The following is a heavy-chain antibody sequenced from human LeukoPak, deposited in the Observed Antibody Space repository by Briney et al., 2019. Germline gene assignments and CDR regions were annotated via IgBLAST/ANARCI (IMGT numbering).Heavy chain of an antibody. D-gene: IGHD6-13*01. CDR2: IIPIFGTA. J-gene: IGHJ4*02. CDR1: GGTFSSYA. CDR3: ARAGIAAAGTRGYSYGFDY. V-gene: IGHV1-69*13. Sequence: ASVKVSCKASGGTFSSYAISWVRQAPGQGLEWMGGIIPIFGTANYAQKFQGRVTITADESTSTAYMELSGLRSEDTAVYYCARAGIAAAGTRGYSYGFDYWGQGTLVTVSS.